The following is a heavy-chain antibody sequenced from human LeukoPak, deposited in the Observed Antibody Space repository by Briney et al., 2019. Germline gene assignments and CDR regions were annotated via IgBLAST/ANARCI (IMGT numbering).Heavy chain of an antibody. CDR2: IYYSGST. D-gene: IGHD3-22*01. V-gene: IGHV4-59*11. CDR3: ARSKSSGYPPPSGY. J-gene: IGHJ4*02. CDR1: GGSISSHY. Sequence: SETLSLTCTVSGGSISSHYWSWIRQPPGKGLEWIGYIYYSGSTNYNPSLKSRVTISVDTSKNQFSLKLSSVTAADTAVYYCARSKSSGYPPPSGYWGQGTLVTVSS.